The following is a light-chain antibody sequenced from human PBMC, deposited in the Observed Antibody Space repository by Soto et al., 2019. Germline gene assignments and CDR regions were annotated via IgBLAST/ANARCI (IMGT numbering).Light chain of an antibody. CDR1: RSISRY. Sequence: EIVMTQSPDTLSVSPGEGATLSCRASRSISRYLAWYQHQPGQAPRLLIYDASNRATGIPARFSGSGSGTDFTLTISSLEPEDFAVYYCQQRSNWPITFGQGTRLEIK. CDR2: DAS. J-gene: IGKJ5*01. V-gene: IGKV3-11*01. CDR3: QQRSNWPIT.